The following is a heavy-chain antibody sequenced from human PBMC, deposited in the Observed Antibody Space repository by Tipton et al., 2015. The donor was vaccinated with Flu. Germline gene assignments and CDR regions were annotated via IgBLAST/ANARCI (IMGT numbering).Heavy chain of an antibody. CDR3: ARGRGQLGGSWFDP. D-gene: IGHD6-6*01. V-gene: IGHV4-34*01. Sequence: LRLSCAVSGGSFSVYYWTWIRQPPGKGLEWIGKVNHSGSTNYNPSLKSRVTISVDTSKNRFSLKLSSVTAADTAVYYCARGRGQLGGSWFDPWGQGTLVTVSS. CDR2: VNHSGST. J-gene: IGHJ5*02. CDR1: GGSFSVYY.